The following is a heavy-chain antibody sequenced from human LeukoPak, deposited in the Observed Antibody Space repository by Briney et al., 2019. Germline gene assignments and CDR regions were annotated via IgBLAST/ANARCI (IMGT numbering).Heavy chain of an antibody. CDR2: INPTSGST. V-gene: IGHV1-46*01. CDR3: AREGGCSSTYCYTFDY. Sequence: ASVKVSCKASGYSISTNYIHWVRQAPGQGLEWMGIINPTSGSTGYAPRFQGRVSMTMDTSTSTVYMELSGLTSDDTAVYYCAREGGCSSTYCYTFDYWGQGTLVTVSS. CDR1: GYSISTNY. D-gene: IGHD2-2*02. J-gene: IGHJ4*02.